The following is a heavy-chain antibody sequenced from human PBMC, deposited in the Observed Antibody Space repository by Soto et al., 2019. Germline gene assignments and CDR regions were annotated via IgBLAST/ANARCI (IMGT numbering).Heavy chain of an antibody. CDR2: IYYSGNT. CDR3: ARRERYYGSPGWFDP. D-gene: IGHD3-16*01. J-gene: IGHJ5*02. V-gene: IGHV4-30-4*01. CDR1: GGSISSGDYY. Sequence: TLSRACTVSGGSISSGDYYWSWIRQPPGKGLEWIGYIYYSGNTYYNPALKSPITISADTAKNQFSLNLRSVTAADTAIYFCARRERYYGSPGWFDPWGQGTLVTVPS.